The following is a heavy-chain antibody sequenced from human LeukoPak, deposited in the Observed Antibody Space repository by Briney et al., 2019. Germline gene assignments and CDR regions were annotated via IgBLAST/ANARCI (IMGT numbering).Heavy chain of an antibody. CDR3: AKLERLLWFGNFDY. J-gene: IGHJ4*02. CDR2: ISYDGSNK. CDR1: GFTFSSYA. Sequence: GGSLRLSCAASGFTFSSYAMHWVRQAPGKGLEWVSVISYDGSNKYYADSVKGRFTISRDNSKNTLYLQMNSLRAEDTAVYYCAKLERLLWFGNFDYWGQGTLVTVSS. V-gene: IGHV3-30*04. D-gene: IGHD3-10*01.